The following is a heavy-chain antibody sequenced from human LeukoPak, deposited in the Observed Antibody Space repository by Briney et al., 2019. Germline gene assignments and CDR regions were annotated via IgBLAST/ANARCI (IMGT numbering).Heavy chain of an antibody. CDR3: ARTPGDYYYYTDV. CDR1: GFTFSSYA. Sequence: PGGSLRLSCAASGFTFSSYAMTWVRQAPGRGLEWVSAISGGGGSTSYADSVKGRFTISRDASKNTLYLQMNSLRAEDTAVYYCARTPGDYYYYTDVWAKGTTVTVSS. CDR2: ISGGGGST. J-gene: IGHJ6*03. V-gene: IGHV3-23*01. D-gene: IGHD1-14*01.